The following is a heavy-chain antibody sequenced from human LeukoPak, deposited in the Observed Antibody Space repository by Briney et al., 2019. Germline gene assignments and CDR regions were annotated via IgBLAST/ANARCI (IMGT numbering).Heavy chain of an antibody. Sequence: ASVKVSCKASGYTFTGYYMHWVRQAPGQGLEWMGWINPNSGGTNYAQKFQGRVTMTRDTSISTAYMELSRLRSDDTAVYYCARNYYDSSGYWDWFDPWGQGTLLTVSS. CDR2: INPNSGGT. V-gene: IGHV1-2*02. CDR1: GYTFTGYY. CDR3: ARNYYDSSGYWDWFDP. J-gene: IGHJ5*02. D-gene: IGHD3-22*01.